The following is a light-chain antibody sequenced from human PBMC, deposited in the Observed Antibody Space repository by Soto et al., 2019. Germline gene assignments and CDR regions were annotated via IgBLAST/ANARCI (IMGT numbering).Light chain of an antibody. Sequence: EIVLTQSPGTLSLSPGERSTISCRASQSISSSNLAWYQQKPGQAPRLLLYGASNRAAGIPDRFSGSGSGTDFTITIIRLEPEDFVVYYWQQYGRSPDWDRWTFGQGTKAEVK. V-gene: IGKV3-20*01. CDR3: QQYGRSPDWDRWT. CDR1: QSISSSN. J-gene: IGKJ1*01. CDR2: GAS.